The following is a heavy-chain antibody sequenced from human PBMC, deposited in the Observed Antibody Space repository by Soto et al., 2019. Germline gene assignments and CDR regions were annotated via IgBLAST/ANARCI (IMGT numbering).Heavy chain of an antibody. CDR1: GGSISSSNW. Sequence: QVQLQESGPGLVKPSGTLSLTCAVSGGSISSSNWWSWVRQPPGKGREWSGEIYHSGSTNYNPSLESRVTISVDKSKNQFSLKLSSVTAADTAVYYCARTNSGSYYYYYGMDVWGQGTTVTVSS. CDR3: ARTNSGSYYYYYGMDV. J-gene: IGHJ6*02. D-gene: IGHD1-26*01. CDR2: IYHSGST. V-gene: IGHV4-4*02.